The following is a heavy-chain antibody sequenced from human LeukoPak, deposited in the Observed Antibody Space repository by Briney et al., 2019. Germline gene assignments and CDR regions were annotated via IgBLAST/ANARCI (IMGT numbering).Heavy chain of an antibody. D-gene: IGHD1-26*01. CDR2: IIPIFGTA. Sequence: SVKVSCKASGYTFTSYGISWVRQAPGQGLEWMGGIIPIFGTANYAQKFQGRVTITTDESTSTAYMELSSLRSEDTAVYYCARDPDHSGSYAFDYWGQGTLVTVSS. V-gene: IGHV1-69*05. CDR1: GYTFTSYG. CDR3: ARDPDHSGSYAFDY. J-gene: IGHJ4*02.